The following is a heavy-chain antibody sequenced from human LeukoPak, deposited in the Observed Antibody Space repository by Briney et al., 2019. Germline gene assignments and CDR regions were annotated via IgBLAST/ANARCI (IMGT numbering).Heavy chain of an antibody. D-gene: IGHD6-19*01. Sequence: SETLSLTCTVSGGSISSYYWSWIRQPPGKGLEWIGYIYYSGSTNYNPSLKSRVTISVDTSKNQFSLELSSVTAADTAVYYCARIDIAVASYYFDYWGQGTLVTVSS. V-gene: IGHV4-59*01. CDR3: ARIDIAVASYYFDY. J-gene: IGHJ4*02. CDR2: IYYSGST. CDR1: GGSISSYY.